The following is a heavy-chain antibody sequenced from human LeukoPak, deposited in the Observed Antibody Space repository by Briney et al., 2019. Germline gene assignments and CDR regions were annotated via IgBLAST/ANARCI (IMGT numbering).Heavy chain of an antibody. D-gene: IGHD3-16*01. V-gene: IGHV1-69*06. Sequence: SVKVSCKASGGTFSSYAISWVRQAPGQGLEWMGGIIPIFGTANYAQKFQGRVMITADKSTSTAYMELSSLRFEDTAVYYCARAELGTVFPGAFDIWGQGTMVTVSS. J-gene: IGHJ3*02. CDR3: ARAELGTVFPGAFDI. CDR2: IIPIFGTA. CDR1: GGTFSSYA.